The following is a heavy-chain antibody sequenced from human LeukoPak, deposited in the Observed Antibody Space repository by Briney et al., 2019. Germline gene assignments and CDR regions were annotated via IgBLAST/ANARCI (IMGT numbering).Heavy chain of an antibody. CDR3: ARIISGIYYGDAFDV. D-gene: IGHD1-26*01. Sequence: GGSLRLSCAASGFTFRSYWMTWVRHAPGKGLGWVANIKEDGSQKYYVDSVQGRFTISRDNAKNSLYLHMDSLRAEDRAVYYCARIISGIYYGDAFDVWGQGTIVTVSS. V-gene: IGHV3-7*01. CDR2: IKEDGSQK. J-gene: IGHJ3*01. CDR1: GFTFRSYW.